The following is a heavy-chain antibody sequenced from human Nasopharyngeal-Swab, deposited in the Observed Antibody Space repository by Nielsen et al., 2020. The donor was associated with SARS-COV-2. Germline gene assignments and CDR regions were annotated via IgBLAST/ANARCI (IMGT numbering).Heavy chain of an antibody. CDR1: GFSLSNARMG. CDR2: IFSNDEK. CDR3: ARNGLLEWTGDFYYYYMDV. Sequence: SGPTLVQPTETLTLTCTVSGFSLSNARMGVSWIRQPPGKALEWLAHIFSNDEKSYSTSLKSRLTISKDTSKSQVVLTMTNMDPVDTATYYCARNGLLEWTGDFYYYYMDVWGKGTTVTVSS. V-gene: IGHV2-26*01. D-gene: IGHD3-3*01. J-gene: IGHJ6*03.